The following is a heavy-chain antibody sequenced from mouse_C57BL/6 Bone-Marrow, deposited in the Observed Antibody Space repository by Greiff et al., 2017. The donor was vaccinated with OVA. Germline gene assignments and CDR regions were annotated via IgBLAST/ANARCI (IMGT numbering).Heavy chain of an antibody. CDR1: GYTFTNYW. V-gene: IGHV1-63*01. CDR2: IYPGGGYT. CDR3: ARSITTVAFDC. Sequence: VKVVESGAELVRPGTSVKMSCKASGYTFTNYWIGWAKQRPGHGLEWIGDIYPGGGYTNYNEKFKGKATLTADKSSSTSEDSAIYYCARSITTVAFDCWGQGTTLTVSS. J-gene: IGHJ2*01. D-gene: IGHD1-1*01.